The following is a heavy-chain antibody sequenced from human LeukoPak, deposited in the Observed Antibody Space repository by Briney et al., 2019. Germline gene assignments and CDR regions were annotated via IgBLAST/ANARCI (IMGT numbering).Heavy chain of an antibody. J-gene: IGHJ4*02. D-gene: IGHD2-15*01. CDR1: GYIFTAYY. V-gene: IGHV1-2*02. Sequence: ASVKVSCKASGYIFTAYYMHWVRQAPGQGFEWMGWINPNTGDTSYAQKFQGRVTMTRDTTISTACMDLSSLTSDDAAVYYCASYPRYVSSPPFDYWGQGTQVSVSS. CDR2: INPNTGDT. CDR3: ASYPRYVSSPPFDY.